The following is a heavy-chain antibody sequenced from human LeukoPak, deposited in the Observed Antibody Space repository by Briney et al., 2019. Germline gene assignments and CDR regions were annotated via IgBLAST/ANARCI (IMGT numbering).Heavy chain of an antibody. D-gene: IGHD6-19*01. Sequence: SETLSLTCTVSGGSIGTYYWSWIRLPPGNGLEWIGYIYHSGSTNYNPSLKSRVTISVDRSKNQFSLKLTSVAAADTAVYYCARGRSGWSLEFDFWGQGTLVTVSS. J-gene: IGHJ4*02. CDR1: GGSIGTYY. V-gene: IGHV4-59*01. CDR3: ARGRSGWSLEFDF. CDR2: IYHSGST.